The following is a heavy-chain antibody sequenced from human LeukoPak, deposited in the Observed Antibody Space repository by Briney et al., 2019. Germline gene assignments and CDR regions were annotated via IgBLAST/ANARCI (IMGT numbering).Heavy chain of an antibody. CDR2: INHSGST. V-gene: IGHV4-34*01. D-gene: IGHD7-27*01. J-gene: IGHJ3*02. CDR1: GGSFSGYY. Sequence: SETLSLTCAVYGGSFSGYYWSWIRQPPGKGLEWIGEINHSGSTNYNPSLKSRVTISVDTSKNQFSLKLSSVTAADTAVYYCATSGRTGPDAFDIWGQGTMVTVSS. CDR3: ATSGRTGPDAFDI.